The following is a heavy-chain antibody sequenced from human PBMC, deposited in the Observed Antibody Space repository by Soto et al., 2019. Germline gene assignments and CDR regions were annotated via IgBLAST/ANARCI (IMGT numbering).Heavy chain of an antibody. CDR3: ARDHAGRVWDIVVVPAAHYYYYGMDV. CDR2: ISSSSSYT. Sequence: PGGSLRLSCAASGFTFSDYYMSWIRQAPGKGLEWVSYISSSSSYTNYADSVKGRFTISRDNAKNSLYLQMNSLRAEDTAVYYCARDHAGRVWDIVVVPAAHYYYYGMDVWGQGTTVTVSS. V-gene: IGHV3-11*06. D-gene: IGHD2-2*01. J-gene: IGHJ6*02. CDR1: GFTFSDYY.